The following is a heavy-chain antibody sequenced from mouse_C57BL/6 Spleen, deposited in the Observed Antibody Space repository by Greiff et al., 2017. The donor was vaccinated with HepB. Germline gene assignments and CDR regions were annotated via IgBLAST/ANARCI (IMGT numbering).Heavy chain of an antibody. J-gene: IGHJ3*01. CDR1: GYTFTSYW. V-gene: IGHV1-50*01. CDR3: ASNPWFAY. Sequence: QVQLQQPGAELVKPGASVKLSCKASGYTFTSYWMQWVKQRPGQGLGWIGEIDPSDSYTNYNQKFKGKATLTVDTSSSTAYKQLSSLTSEDSAVYYCASNPWFAYWGQGTLVTVSA. CDR2: IDPSDSYT.